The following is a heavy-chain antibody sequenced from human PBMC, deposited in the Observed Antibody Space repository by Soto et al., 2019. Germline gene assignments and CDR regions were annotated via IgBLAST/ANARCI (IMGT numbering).Heavy chain of an antibody. D-gene: IGHD7-27*01. J-gene: IGHJ4*02. V-gene: IGHV3-7*04. CDR1: GFTFGTYW. CDR2: IKPDGSER. CDR3: ATDLNWEHY. Sequence: EVPLVESGGGLVQPGGSLRLSCAASGFTFGTYWMTWVRQPPGKGLECVADIKPDGSERYYVDSVKGRFTISRDNAKNSLYLHMNSLRAEDTAVYYCATDLNWEHYWGQGTLVTVSS.